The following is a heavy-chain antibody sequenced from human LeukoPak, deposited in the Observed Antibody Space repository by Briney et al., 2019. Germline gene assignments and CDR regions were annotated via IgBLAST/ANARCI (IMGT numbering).Heavy chain of an antibody. J-gene: IGHJ4*02. CDR2: IYYSGST. CDR3: AALQLWSPYYFDY. V-gene: IGHV4-59*08. Sequence: SETLSLTCTVSGGSISSYYWSWIRQPPGKGLEWIGYIYYSGSTNYNPSLKSRVTISVDTSKNQFSLKLSSVTAADTAVYYCAALQLWSPYYFDYWGQGTLVTVSS. D-gene: IGHD5-18*01. CDR1: GGSISSYY.